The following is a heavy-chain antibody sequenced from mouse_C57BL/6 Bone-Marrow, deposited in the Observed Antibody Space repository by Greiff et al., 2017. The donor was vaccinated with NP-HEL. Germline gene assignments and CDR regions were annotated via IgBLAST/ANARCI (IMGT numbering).Heavy chain of an antibody. V-gene: IGHV7-1*01. CDR2: SRNKANDYTT. CDR3: ARDAGLAY. CDR1: GFTFSDFY. Sequence: EVKLVESGGGLVQSGRSLRLSCATSGFTFSDFYMEWVRQAPGKGLEWIAASRNKANDYTTEYSASVKGRFIVSRDTSQSILYLQMNALRAEDTAIYYCARDAGLAYWGQGTLVTVSA. J-gene: IGHJ3*01.